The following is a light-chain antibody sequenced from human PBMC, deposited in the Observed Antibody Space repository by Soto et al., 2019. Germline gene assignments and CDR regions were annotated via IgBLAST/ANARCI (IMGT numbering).Light chain of an antibody. CDR2: LGS. CDR3: MQALQTRP. J-gene: IGKJ1*01. Sequence: SSLSPALTYGEPASISCRSSHVRVRSSGGNYLGWYLQKPGQAPQLLIYLGSSWDCGVPDRFSGSGSGTDFTLKISRVEADDVGVYYCMQALQTRPFGQGGKVDIK. V-gene: IGKV2-28*01. CDR1: HVRVRSSGGNY.